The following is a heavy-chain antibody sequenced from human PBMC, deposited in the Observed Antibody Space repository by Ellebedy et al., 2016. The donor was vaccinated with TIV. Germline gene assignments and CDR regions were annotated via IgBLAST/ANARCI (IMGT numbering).Heavy chain of an antibody. CDR3: ARWYGELLYVRWFDP. Sequence: SETLSLTCTVSGDSMTRSSYYWAWIRQPPGKGLEWIGSIYYSGTTYYNPSPKSRVTISVDTSKNQFSLNLSSVTAADTAVYHCARWYGELLYVRWFDPWGQGTLVTVSS. V-gene: IGHV4-39*01. J-gene: IGHJ5*02. CDR2: IYYSGTT. D-gene: IGHD3-10*01. CDR1: GDSMTRSSYY.